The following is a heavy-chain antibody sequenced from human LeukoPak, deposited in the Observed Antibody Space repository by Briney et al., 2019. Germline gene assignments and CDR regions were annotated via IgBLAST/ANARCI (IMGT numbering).Heavy chain of an antibody. CDR2: IKQDGSET. V-gene: IGHV3-7*01. CDR1: GFSLGDYW. D-gene: IGHD3-22*01. Sequence: GGSLRLSCAASGFSLGDYWMNWVRQAPGKGLEWLATIKQDGSETHYVDSVKGRLSISRDNVQNSLSLQMNSLRAEDTAVYYCARDPSRNYDSDGDAFDIWGQGTMVTVPS. CDR3: ARDPSRNYDSDGDAFDI. J-gene: IGHJ3*02.